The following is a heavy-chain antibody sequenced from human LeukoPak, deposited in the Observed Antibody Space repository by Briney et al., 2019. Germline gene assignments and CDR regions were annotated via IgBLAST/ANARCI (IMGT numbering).Heavy chain of an antibody. V-gene: IGHV4-38-2*01. CDR1: GYSINSGYS. D-gene: IGHD4-11*01. J-gene: IGHJ5*02. Sequence: PSETLSLTCAVSGYSINSGYSWGWIRQRPGKGLEWIGNIYNSGYAYYDPSLKSRVTISLDTSKNQFSLKLSSVTAADTAVYYCARNSSLTTIKGDWFDPWGQGTLVTVSS. CDR2: IYNSGYA. CDR3: ARNSSLTTIKGDWFDP.